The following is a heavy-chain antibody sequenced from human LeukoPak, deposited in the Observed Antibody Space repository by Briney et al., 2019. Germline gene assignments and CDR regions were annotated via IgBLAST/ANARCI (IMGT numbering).Heavy chain of an antibody. CDR1: GFTFSSYW. Sequence: GGSLRLSCAASGFTFSSYWMHWVRQPPGKGLVWVSRINSDGSSTTYADSVKGRFTISRDNAKNTLYLEVNSLRAEDTAVYYCAKDLSSSSLDYWGQGTLVTVSS. CDR2: INSDGSST. V-gene: IGHV3-74*01. D-gene: IGHD6-6*01. CDR3: AKDLSSSSLDY. J-gene: IGHJ4*02.